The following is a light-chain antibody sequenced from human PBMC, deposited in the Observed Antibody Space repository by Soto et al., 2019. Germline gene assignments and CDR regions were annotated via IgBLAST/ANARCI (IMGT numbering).Light chain of an antibody. Sequence: IMLTPSPGTLSLSPGEIATLSCRASQSVSSDLAWYQQKPGQAPRLLIYGASSRATGIPDRFSGSGSGTDFTLTISRLEPEDFAVYYCQQDGSSPETFGQGTKVDIK. V-gene: IGKV3-20*01. CDR1: QSVSSD. CDR3: QQDGSSPET. J-gene: IGKJ1*01. CDR2: GAS.